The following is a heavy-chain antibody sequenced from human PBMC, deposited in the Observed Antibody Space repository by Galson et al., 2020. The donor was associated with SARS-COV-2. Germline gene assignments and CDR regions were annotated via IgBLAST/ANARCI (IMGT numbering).Heavy chain of an antibody. D-gene: IGHD4-17*01. V-gene: IGHV4-30-2*01. CDR2: ISHSGGT. CDR3: ARLHYGEYAPEAFDI. Sequence: TLSLTCAVSGTSISSGSYSWNWIRQPPGKGLEWIGYISHSGGTYYNPSLKSRVTISGDRSKNQFSLRLSSVTAADTAVYFCARLHYGEYAPEAFDIWGPGTRVTVAS. J-gene: IGHJ3*02. CDR1: GTSISSGSYS.